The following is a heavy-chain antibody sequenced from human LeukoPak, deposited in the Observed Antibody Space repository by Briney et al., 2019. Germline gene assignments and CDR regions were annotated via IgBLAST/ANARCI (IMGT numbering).Heavy chain of an antibody. CDR1: GFAFSTYA. J-gene: IGHJ4*02. D-gene: IGHD3-10*01. CDR2: IRGCGGST. CDR3: AKDGFAAWELQRLELGPFHD. Sequence: PGGSLRLSCAASGFAFSTYAMSWVRQAPGKGLEWVSDIRGCGGSTYYGDSVKGRFTISRDNSKTTLYLQVDSLRVEDAAVYDCAKDGFAAWELQRLELGPFHDWGQGSLVTVSS. V-gene: IGHV3-23*01.